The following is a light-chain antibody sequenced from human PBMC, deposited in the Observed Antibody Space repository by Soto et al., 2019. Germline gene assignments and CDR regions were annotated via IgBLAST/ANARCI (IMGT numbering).Light chain of an antibody. CDR1: QTINTN. Sequence: DIQMTQSPSSLSASVGDRVTITCRATQTINTNLNWYQHKPGKAPNLLIYAATTLQSGVPSRFSGSGSGTDFTLTISSLQPEDFATYYCQQSYSNPRTFGQGTKVDIK. V-gene: IGKV1-39*01. CDR3: QQSYSNPRT. CDR2: AAT. J-gene: IGKJ1*01.